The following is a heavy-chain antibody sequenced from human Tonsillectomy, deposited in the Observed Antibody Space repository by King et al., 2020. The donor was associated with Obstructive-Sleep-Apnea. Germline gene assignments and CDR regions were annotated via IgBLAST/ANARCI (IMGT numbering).Heavy chain of an antibody. V-gene: IGHV3-11*06. Sequence: VQLVESGGGLVKPGGSLRLSCAASGFKFSDYYMIWIRQAPGKGLDWVSHIRTTISNTRYADSVRGRFTISRDNGKNSVYLQMNSLRVEDTGIYYCATVGSFLWMSFWGQGALVTVSS. CDR2: IRTTISNT. J-gene: IGHJ4*02. D-gene: IGHD2-21*01. CDR1: GFKFSDYY. CDR3: ATVGSFLWMSF.